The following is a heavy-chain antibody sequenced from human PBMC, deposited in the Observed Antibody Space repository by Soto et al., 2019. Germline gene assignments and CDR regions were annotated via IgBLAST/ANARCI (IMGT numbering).Heavy chain of an antibody. V-gene: IGHV1-69*02. D-gene: IGHD5-12*01. CDR1: GGTFSSYT. CDR2: IIPILGIA. J-gene: IGHJ4*02. CDR3: ARAALGYSGYDLYY. Sequence: QVQLVQSGAEVKKPGSSVKFSCKASGGTFSSYTISWVRQAPGQGLEWMGRIIPILGIANYAQKFQGRVTITADKSTSTAYMELSSLRSEDTAVYYCARAALGYSGYDLYYWGQGTLVTVSS.